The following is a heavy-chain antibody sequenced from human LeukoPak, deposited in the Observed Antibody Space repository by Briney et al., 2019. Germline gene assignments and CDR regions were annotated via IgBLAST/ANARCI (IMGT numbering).Heavy chain of an antibody. D-gene: IGHD3-22*01. Sequence: GFLRLSCAASGFTFSSYAMSWVRQAPGKGLEWVSAISGSGGSTYYADSVKGRFTISRDNSKNTLYLQMNSLRAEDTAVYYCAKARGLGYDSSVDCWGQGTLVTVSS. J-gene: IGHJ4*02. CDR1: GFTFSSYA. CDR2: ISGSGGST. CDR3: AKARGLGYDSSVDC. V-gene: IGHV3-23*01.